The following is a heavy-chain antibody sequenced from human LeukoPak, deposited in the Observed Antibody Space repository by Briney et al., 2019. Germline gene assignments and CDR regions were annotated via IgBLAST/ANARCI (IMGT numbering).Heavy chain of an antibody. CDR3: ANGDYYGSGSPFDY. V-gene: IGHV3-30*18. Sequence: GGSLRLSCAASGFTFSSYGMHWVRQAPGKGLECVAVISYDGSNKYYADSVKGRFTISRDNSKNTLYLQMNSLRAEDTAVYYCANGDYYGSGSPFDYWGQGTLVTVSS. CDR1: GFTFSSYG. CDR2: ISYDGSNK. D-gene: IGHD3-10*01. J-gene: IGHJ4*02.